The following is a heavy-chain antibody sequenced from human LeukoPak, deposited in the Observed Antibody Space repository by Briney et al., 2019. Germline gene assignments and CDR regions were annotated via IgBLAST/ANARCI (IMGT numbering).Heavy chain of an antibody. J-gene: IGHJ4*02. V-gene: IGHV3-23*01. CDR3: AKSGVWGGSFHY. D-gene: IGHD7-27*01. CDR1: GFTFSDYW. Sequence: GSLRLSCAASGFTFSDYWMSWVRQAPGKGLEWVSGISNNGIGTYYADSVKGRFTISRDISEKTLSLQMSSLRVEDTAVYYCAKSGVWGGSFHYWGQGTPVIVSS. CDR2: ISNNGIGT.